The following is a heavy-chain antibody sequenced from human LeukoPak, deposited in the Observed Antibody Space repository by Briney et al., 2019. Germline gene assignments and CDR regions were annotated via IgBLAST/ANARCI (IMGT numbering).Heavy chain of an antibody. Sequence: SETLSLTCAVYGGSFSDYYWSWIRQPPGKGLEWIGEINHSGSTNYNPSLKSRVTISVDTSKNQFSLELSSVTAADTAVYYRARVGYYNGFDYWGQGTLVTVSS. CDR3: ARVGYYNGFDY. CDR2: INHSGST. V-gene: IGHV4-34*01. D-gene: IGHD3-9*01. CDR1: GGSFSDYY. J-gene: IGHJ4*02.